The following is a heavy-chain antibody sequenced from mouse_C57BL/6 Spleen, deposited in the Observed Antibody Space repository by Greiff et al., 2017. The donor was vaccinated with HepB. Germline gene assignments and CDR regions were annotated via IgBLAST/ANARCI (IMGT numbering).Heavy chain of an antibody. Sequence: QVHVKQSGAELVRPGASVKLSCKASGYTFTDYYINWVKQRPGQGLEWIARIYPGSGNTYYNEKFKGKATLTAEISSSTAYMQLSSLTSEDSAVYFCARSGDYDAWFAYWGQGTLGTVSA. CDR2: IYPGSGNT. CDR3: ARSGDYDAWFAY. D-gene: IGHD2-4*01. V-gene: IGHV1-76*01. CDR1: GYTFTDYY. J-gene: IGHJ3*01.